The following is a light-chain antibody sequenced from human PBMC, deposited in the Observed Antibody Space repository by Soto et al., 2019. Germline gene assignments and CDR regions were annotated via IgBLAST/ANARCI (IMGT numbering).Light chain of an antibody. J-gene: IGLJ2*01. Sequence: QSVLTQPPSVSAAPGQKVTISCSGISSNIGNNYVSWYQQLPGTAPKLLIYDVSTRPSGLSNRFSGSKSGNTASLTISGLQAEDEADYFCSSYASTSTLVVFGGGTQLTVL. CDR2: DVS. CDR1: SSNIGNNY. CDR3: SSYASTSTLVV. V-gene: IGLV1-51*01.